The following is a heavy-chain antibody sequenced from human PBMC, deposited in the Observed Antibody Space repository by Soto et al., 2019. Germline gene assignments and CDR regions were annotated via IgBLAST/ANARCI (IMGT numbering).Heavy chain of an antibody. CDR3: ARFGSAPYYYYGVDV. V-gene: IGHV1-18*01. Sequence: QVQLVQSETEVKKPGASVKVSCKASGYIFTNYDITWVRQAPGQGREWMGWVSGYNGNTKYAQKFQDRVTMTTDTTTSRVYMELRSLRSDDTTVYYCARFGSAPYYYYGVDVWGQGTTVFVSS. CDR1: GYIFTNYD. D-gene: IGHD3-10*01. CDR2: VSGYNGNT. J-gene: IGHJ6*02.